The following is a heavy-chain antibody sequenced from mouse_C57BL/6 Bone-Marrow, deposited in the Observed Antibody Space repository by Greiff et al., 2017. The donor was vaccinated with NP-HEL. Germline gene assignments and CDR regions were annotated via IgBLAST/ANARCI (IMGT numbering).Heavy chain of an antibody. D-gene: IGHD4-1*01. CDR1: GYSITSGYY. Sequence: DVKLQESGPGLVKPSQSLSLTCSVTGYSITSGYYWNWIRQFPGNKLEWMGYISYDGSNNYNPSLKNRISITRDTSKNQFFLKLNSVTTEDTATYYCARTSWDDFDYWGQGTTLTVSS. CDR3: ARTSWDDFDY. CDR2: ISYDGSN. J-gene: IGHJ2*01. V-gene: IGHV3-6*01.